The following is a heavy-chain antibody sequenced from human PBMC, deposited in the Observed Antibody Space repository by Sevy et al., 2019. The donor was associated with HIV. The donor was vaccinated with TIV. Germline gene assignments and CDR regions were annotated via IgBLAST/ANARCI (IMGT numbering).Heavy chain of an antibody. V-gene: IGHV3-23*01. CDR1: GFTFSSYA. D-gene: IGHD3-3*01. J-gene: IGHJ4*02. Sequence: GSLRLSCAASGFTFSSYAMSWVRQAPGKGLEWVSAISGSGGSTYYADSVKGRFTISRDNSKNTLYLQMNSLRAEDTAVYYCAKVASRYDFWSGYWADYWGQGTLVTVSS. CDR2: ISGSGGST. CDR3: AKVASRYDFWSGYWADY.